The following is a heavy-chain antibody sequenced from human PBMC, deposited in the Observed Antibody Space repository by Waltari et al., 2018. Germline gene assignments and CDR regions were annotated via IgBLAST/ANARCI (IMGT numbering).Heavy chain of an antibody. V-gene: IGHV3-23*03. CDR1: GGTFSSYA. CDR3: AKGGGATHAFDI. CDR2: IYSGGST. Sequence: VQLVQSGAEVKKPGSSVKVSCKASGGTFSSYAMSWVRQAPGKGLEWVSVIYSGGSTYYADSVKGRFTISRDNSKNTLYLQMNSLRAEDTAVYYCAKGGGATHAFDIWGQGTMVTVSS. D-gene: IGHD1-26*01. J-gene: IGHJ3*02.